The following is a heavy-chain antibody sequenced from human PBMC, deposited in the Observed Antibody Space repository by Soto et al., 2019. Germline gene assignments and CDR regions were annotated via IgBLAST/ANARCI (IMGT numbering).Heavy chain of an antibody. Sequence: ESGGGLVKPGGSLRLSCAASGFTFSNAWMSWVRQAPGKGLEWVGRIKSKTDGGTTDYAAPVKGRFTISRDDSKNTLYLQMNSLKTEDTAVYYCTTRDFWSGPYYYYGMDVWGQGTTVTVSS. CDR3: TTRDFWSGPYYYYGMDV. V-gene: IGHV3-15*01. D-gene: IGHD3-3*01. CDR1: GFTFSNAW. J-gene: IGHJ6*02. CDR2: IKSKTDGGTT.